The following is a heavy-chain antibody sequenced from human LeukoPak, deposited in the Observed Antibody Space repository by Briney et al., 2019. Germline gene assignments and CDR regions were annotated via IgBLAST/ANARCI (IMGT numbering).Heavy chain of an antibody. D-gene: IGHD3-10*02. CDR3: ARWPVRGSGH. CDR1: GFSLTTNGVG. Sequence: SGPTLVKPTQTLTLTCSFSGFSLTTNGVGVGWIRQTPGKALEWLALIYWDDDKRYSPSLKSRVTITKDTSKNQVVLTMTNLDPVDTATYYCARWPVRGSGHWGQGTLVTVSS. J-gene: IGHJ4*02. CDR2: IYWDDDK. V-gene: IGHV2-5*02.